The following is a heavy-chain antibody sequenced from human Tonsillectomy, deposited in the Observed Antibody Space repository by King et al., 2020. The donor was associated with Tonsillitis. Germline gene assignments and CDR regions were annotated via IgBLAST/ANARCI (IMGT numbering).Heavy chain of an antibody. J-gene: IGHJ4*02. Sequence: QLQESGPGVVKPSETLSLTCTVSGGSISIGDHFWAWIRQPPGKGLEWVGYMYSSGTNFYNPSLKSRIAISGGTSENRFSLKLSSVTAADTAVYFCARYVSGSFDYWGQGALVTVSS. V-gene: IGHV4-39*01. CDR3: ARYVSGSFDY. D-gene: IGHD1-26*01. CDR2: MYSSGTN. CDR1: GGSISIGDHF.